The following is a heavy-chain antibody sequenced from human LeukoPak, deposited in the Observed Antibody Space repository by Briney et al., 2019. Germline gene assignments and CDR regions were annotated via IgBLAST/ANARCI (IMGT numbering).Heavy chain of an antibody. J-gene: IGHJ4*02. D-gene: IGHD1-14*01. Sequence: SETLSLTCSVSGGSVSSYYWSWIRQSPGKGLEWIGYIHNSGRTNYNPSLKSRVTGFVDTSKNQVSLRLSSVTAADTAVYYCARHGTIASESYFDYWGEGALVTVSS. CDR2: IHNSGRT. CDR3: ARHGTIASESYFDY. V-gene: IGHV4-59*08. CDR1: GGSVSSYY.